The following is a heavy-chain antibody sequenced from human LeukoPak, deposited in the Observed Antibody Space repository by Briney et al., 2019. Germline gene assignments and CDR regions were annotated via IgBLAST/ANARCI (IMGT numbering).Heavy chain of an antibody. CDR2: ISAGGGST. D-gene: IGHD3-9*01. CDR3: FFFKQKTAYEILTGQDY. V-gene: IGHV3-23*01. CDR1: ECTFSSNA. J-gene: IGHJ4*02. Sequence: SLRLSCATPECTFSSNARSSVSQAPGKGLKCVAGISAGGGSTYYADSVKGRFTISRDNSKTMMYLQLNSLRAEDTAVYYFFFFKQKTAYEILTGQDYWGQGTLVTVSS.